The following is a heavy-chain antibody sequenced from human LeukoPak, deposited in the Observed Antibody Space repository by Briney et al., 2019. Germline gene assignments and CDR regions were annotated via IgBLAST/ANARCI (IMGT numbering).Heavy chain of an antibody. V-gene: IGHV3-11*06. CDR3: ARDRYCSGGTCYSAAWFDP. CDR2: ISSSNNYT. D-gene: IGHD2-15*01. CDR1: GFTFSDYY. Sequence: AGSLRLSCAASGFTFSDYYMSWIRQAPGKGLECISYISSSNNYTNYADSVKGRFTISRDNAKNSLYLQMNSLRAEDTAVYYCARDRYCSGGTCYSAAWFDPWGQGTLVTVSS. J-gene: IGHJ5*02.